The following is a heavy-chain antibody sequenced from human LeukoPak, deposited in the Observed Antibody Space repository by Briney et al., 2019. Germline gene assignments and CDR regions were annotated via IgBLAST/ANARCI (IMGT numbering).Heavy chain of an antibody. D-gene: IGHD2-2*02. CDR1: GFTFSIYG. J-gene: IGHJ4*02. CDR3: AKGDIVVVPAAILISPTFDY. V-gene: IGHV3-33*06. CDR2: IWYDGSNK. Sequence: GGSLRLSCAASGFTFSIYGMHWDRQAPGKGLEWVAVIWYDGSNKYYADSVKGRFTISRDNSKNTLYLQMNSLRAEDTAVYYCAKGDIVVVPAAILISPTFDYWGQGTLVTVSS.